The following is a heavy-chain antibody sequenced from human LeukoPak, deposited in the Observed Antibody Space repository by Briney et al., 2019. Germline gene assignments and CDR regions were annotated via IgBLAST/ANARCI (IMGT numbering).Heavy chain of an antibody. CDR3: ARAPTRAYCGGDCYSSFYYYYGMDV. CDR2: IIPILGIA. Sequence: SVKVSCKASGGTFSSYAISWVRQAPGPGLEWMGRIIPILGIANYAQKFQGRVTITADKSTSTAYMQLSSLRSEDTAVYYCARAPTRAYCGGDCYSSFYYYYGMDVWGQGTTVTVSS. J-gene: IGHJ6*02. D-gene: IGHD2-21*02. CDR1: GGTFSSYA. V-gene: IGHV1-69*04.